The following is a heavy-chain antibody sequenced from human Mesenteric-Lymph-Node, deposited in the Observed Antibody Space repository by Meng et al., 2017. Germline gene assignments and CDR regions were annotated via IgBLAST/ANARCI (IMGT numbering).Heavy chain of an antibody. V-gene: IGHV3-7*01. CDR3: ARDEGSGSYYS. Sequence: GGSLRLSCPASGFTFSSYWMSWVRQAPGKGLECVAHIKQDGSEKYSVESVKGRFTISRDNAKNSLYLQMNSLRAEDTAVYFCARDEGSGSYYSWGQGTLVTVSS. CDR2: IKQDGSEK. J-gene: IGHJ5*02. CDR1: GFTFSSYW. D-gene: IGHD3-10*01.